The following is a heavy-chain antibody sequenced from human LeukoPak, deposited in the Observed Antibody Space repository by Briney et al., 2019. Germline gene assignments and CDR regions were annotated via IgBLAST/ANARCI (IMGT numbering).Heavy chain of an antibody. Sequence: PARSLRLSCAASGFIFSSYAMHWVRQAPGKGLEWISYISSSSSAIYYADSVKGRFTISRDKAKNSLYLQMNSLRAEDTAIYYCARENWDIVAVPMDVWGKGTTVTVSS. CDR1: GFIFSSYA. V-gene: IGHV3-48*01. D-gene: IGHD2-2*01. CDR2: ISSSSSAI. CDR3: ARENWDIVAVPMDV. J-gene: IGHJ6*04.